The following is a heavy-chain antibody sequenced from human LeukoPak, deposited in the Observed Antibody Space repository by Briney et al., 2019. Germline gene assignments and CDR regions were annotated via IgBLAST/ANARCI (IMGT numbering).Heavy chain of an antibody. D-gene: IGHD3-10*01. CDR3: ASGRLNYGSGLDY. J-gene: IGHJ4*02. CDR2: IIPIFGTA. V-gene: IGHV1-69*01. CDR1: GGTFSSYA. Sequence: ASVKVSCKASGGTFSSYAISWVRQAPGQGFEWMGGIIPIFGTANYAQKFQGRVTITADESTSTAYMELSSLRSEDTAVYHCASGRLNYGSGLDYWGQGTLVTVSS.